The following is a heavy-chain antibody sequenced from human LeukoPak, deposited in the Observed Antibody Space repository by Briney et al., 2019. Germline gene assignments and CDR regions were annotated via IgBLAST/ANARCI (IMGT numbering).Heavy chain of an antibody. CDR3: ARDLGYSSSGGGFDY. V-gene: IGHV4-30-4*08. J-gene: IGHJ4*02. D-gene: IGHD6-13*01. Sequence: SETLSLTCTVSGGSISSGDYYWSWIRQPPGKGLEWIGYIYYSGSTYYNPSLKSRVTISVDTSKNQFSLKLSSVTAADTAVYYCARDLGYSSSGGGFDYWSQGTLVTVS. CDR2: IYYSGST. CDR1: GGSISSGDYY.